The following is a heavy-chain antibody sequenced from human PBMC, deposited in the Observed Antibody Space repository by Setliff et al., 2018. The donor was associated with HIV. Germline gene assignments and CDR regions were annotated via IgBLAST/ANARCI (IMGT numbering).Heavy chain of an antibody. V-gene: IGHV5-51*01. J-gene: IGHJ4*02. CDR3: ARAGVATARYFDS. Sequence: ESLKISCKGSGYNFANYWIGWVRQMPGKGLELMGIIYGGDSDVRYSPSFQGHVTISVDNSITTAYLQWSSLQALDTAIYYCARAGVATARYFDSWGQGILVTVSS. CDR2: IYGGDSDV. CDR1: GYNFANYW. D-gene: IGHD5-18*01.